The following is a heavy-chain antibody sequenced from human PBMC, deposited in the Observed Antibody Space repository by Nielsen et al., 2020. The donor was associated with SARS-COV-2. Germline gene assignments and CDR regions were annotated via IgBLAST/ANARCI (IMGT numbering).Heavy chain of an antibody. CDR1: GFTFSSYS. CDR2: IKQDGSEK. CDR3: ARGYYYGSGSYIQDYYLDY. V-gene: IGHV3-7*01. D-gene: IGHD3-10*01. Sequence: GESLKISCAASGFTFSSYSMNWVRQAPGKGLEWVANIKQDGSEKSYVYSVKGRFTISRDNAKNSLSLQMNSLRAEDTAVYYCARGYYYGSGSYIQDYYLDYWGQGTLVTVSS. J-gene: IGHJ4*02.